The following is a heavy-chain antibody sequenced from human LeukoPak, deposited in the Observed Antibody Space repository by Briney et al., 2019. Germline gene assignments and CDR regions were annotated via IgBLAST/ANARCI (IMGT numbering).Heavy chain of an antibody. CDR1: GGSISSYY. D-gene: IGHD6-13*01. J-gene: IGHJ2*01. Sequence: PSETLSLTCTVSGGSISSYYWSWIRQPPGKGLEWIGYIYYSGSTNYNPSLKSRVTISVDTSKNQFSLKLSSVTAADTAVYYCARVYYSSSYDYWYFDLWGRGTLVTVSS. CDR2: IYYSGST. V-gene: IGHV4-59*01. CDR3: ARVYYSSSYDYWYFDL.